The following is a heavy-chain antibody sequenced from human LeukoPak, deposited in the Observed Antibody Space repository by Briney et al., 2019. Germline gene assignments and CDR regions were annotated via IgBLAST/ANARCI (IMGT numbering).Heavy chain of an antibody. D-gene: IGHD5-12*01. Sequence: GRSLRLSCAASGFTFDDYAMHWVRQAPGKGLEWVSGISWNSGSIGYADSVKGRFTISRGNAKNSLYLQMNSLRAEDTALYYCAKDKGSREIQSGYNAFDIWGQGTMVTVSS. V-gene: IGHV3-9*01. J-gene: IGHJ3*02. CDR1: GFTFDDYA. CDR2: ISWNSGSI. CDR3: AKDKGSREIQSGYNAFDI.